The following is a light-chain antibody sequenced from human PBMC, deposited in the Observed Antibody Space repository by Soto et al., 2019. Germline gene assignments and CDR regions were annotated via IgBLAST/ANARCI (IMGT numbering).Light chain of an antibody. Sequence: QSARTQPASVSGSPGQSITISCTGTSSDDGHYDYVSWYQQHPGKAPRLMIYDVNNRPSGVSNRFSGSKSGNTASLTISGLQAEDEADYYCNSYSTSSTPLVFGGGTKLTVL. J-gene: IGLJ2*01. CDR3: NSYSTSSTPLV. CDR2: DVN. CDR1: SSDDGHYDY. V-gene: IGLV2-14*03.